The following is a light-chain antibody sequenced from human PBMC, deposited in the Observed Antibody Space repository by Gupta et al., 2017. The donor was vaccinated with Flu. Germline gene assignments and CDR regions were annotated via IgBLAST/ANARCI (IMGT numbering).Light chain of an antibody. CDR3: SSYTSSSTVI. CDR2: EVS. CDR1: SSDVGGYNY. V-gene: IGLV2-14*01. J-gene: IGLJ2*01. Sequence: TSSDVGGYNYVSWYQQHPGKAPKLMMYEVSNRPSGVSNRFSGSKSGNTASLTISGLQAEDEADYYCSSYTSSSTVIFGGGTKLTVL.